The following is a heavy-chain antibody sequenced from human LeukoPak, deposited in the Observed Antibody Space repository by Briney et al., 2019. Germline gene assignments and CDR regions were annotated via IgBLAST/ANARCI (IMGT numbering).Heavy chain of an antibody. CDR1: GYTFTGYG. D-gene: IGHD3-9*01. Sequence: GASVKVSCKASGYTFTGYGISWVRQAPGQGLEWMGWMNPNSGNTGYAQKFQGRVTMTRNTSISTAYMELSSLRSEDTAVYYCARIPAYYDILTGPGGEDYWGQGTLVTVSS. V-gene: IGHV1-8*02. J-gene: IGHJ4*02. CDR2: MNPNSGNT. CDR3: ARIPAYYDILTGPGGEDY.